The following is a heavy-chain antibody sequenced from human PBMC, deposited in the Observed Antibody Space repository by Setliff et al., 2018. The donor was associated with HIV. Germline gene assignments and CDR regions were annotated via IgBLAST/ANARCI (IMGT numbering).Heavy chain of an antibody. J-gene: IGHJ4*02. D-gene: IGHD3-22*01. CDR2: ISWDGGTT. CDR1: GFSFHDYT. V-gene: IGHV3-43*01. Sequence: PGGSLRLSCAASGFSFHDYTMQWVRQVPGKGLEWVSLISWDGGTTYYADSLRGRFTVSRDNSNHSLFLQMSSLRPEDTALYYCARSTYYFDSSGYKAYYFDYWGQGTQVTVSS. CDR3: ARSTYYFDSSGYKAYYFDY.